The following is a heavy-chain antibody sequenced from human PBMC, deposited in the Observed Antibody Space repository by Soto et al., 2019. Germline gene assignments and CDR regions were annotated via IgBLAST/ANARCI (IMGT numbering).Heavy chain of an antibody. V-gene: IGHV2-5*02. CDR1: GFSLSTSGGG. Sequence: QITLKESGPTLVKPTQTLTLTCTFSGFSLSTSGGGVGWIRQPPGKALVWLALIYWDDDKRYSTPSLKSRLTITKDTSKNQVVLTMPNVNPEDTATYYCAHRITAAGGRDYWGQGTLVTVSS. J-gene: IGHJ4*02. CDR2: IYWDDDK. CDR3: AHRITAAGGRDY. D-gene: IGHD3-16*01.